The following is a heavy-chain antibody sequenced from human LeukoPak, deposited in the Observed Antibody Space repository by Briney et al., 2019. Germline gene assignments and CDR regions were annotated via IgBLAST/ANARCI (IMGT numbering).Heavy chain of an antibody. CDR2: IYYSGST. CDR3: ASDYDSSGYYYC. CDR1: GGSISSSY. D-gene: IGHD3-22*01. Sequence: SETLSLTCTVSGGSISSSYWSWIRQPPGKGLEWIGYIYYSGSTNYNPSLKSRVTISVDTSKNQFSLKLSSVTAADTAVYYCASDYDSSGYYYCWGQGTLVTVSS. J-gene: IGHJ4*02. V-gene: IGHV4-59*01.